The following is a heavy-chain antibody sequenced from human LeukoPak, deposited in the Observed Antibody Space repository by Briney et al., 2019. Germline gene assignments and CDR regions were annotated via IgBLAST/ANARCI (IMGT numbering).Heavy chain of an antibody. CDR1: VFTFRSHA. Sequence: QPGGSLRLSCVGSVFTFRSHAMSWVRQAPEKGLEFVSGIYENGGTTYYADSVKGRFSISRDNSKNTLYLQMDSLRGEDTAAYYCAKDFRIGYSAHFDYWGQGALVTVSS. CDR2: IYENGGTT. V-gene: IGHV3-23*01. J-gene: IGHJ4*02. D-gene: IGHD2-21*01. CDR3: AKDFRIGYSAHFDY.